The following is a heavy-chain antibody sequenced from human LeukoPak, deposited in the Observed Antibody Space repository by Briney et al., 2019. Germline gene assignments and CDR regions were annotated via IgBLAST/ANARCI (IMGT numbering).Heavy chain of an antibody. Sequence: GGSMRLSCAASGFTFSSYAMSWVRQAPGKGLEWVSAISGSGGSTYYADPVKGRFTISRDNSKNTLYLQMNSLRAEDTAVYYCAKDSYGLLWFGELIGFDYWGQGTLVTVSS. D-gene: IGHD3-10*01. V-gene: IGHV3-23*01. J-gene: IGHJ4*02. CDR3: AKDSYGLLWFGELIGFDY. CDR1: GFTFSSYA. CDR2: ISGSGGST.